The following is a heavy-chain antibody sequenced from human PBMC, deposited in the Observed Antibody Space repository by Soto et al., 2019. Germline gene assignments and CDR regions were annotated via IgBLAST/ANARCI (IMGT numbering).Heavy chain of an antibody. CDR2: IRSKADSYAT. V-gene: IGHV3-73*01. CDR3: TRNLDYAFDI. J-gene: IGHJ3*02. CDR1: GFTFSASV. D-gene: IGHD1-7*01. Sequence: EVQLVESGGGLVQPGGSLKLSCAASGFTFSASVMYWVRQTSGKGLEWVGRIRSKADSYATAYAASVKSRCTISRDDSKNTVYLQMNSLNTEDTSVYYCTRNLDYAFDIWGQGTMVTVSS.